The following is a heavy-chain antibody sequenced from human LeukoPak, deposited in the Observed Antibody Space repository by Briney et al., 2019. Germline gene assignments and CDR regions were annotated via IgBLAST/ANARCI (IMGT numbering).Heavy chain of an antibody. Sequence: PGGSLRLSCAASGFTFSSFAMSWVRQAPGKGLDWVSSISGSGAGTYYADSVKGRFTISRDNSKNTLYLQMNSLRAEDTAVYYCAKDLHGSYGPMYFDYWGQGTLVTVSS. J-gene: IGHJ4*02. CDR2: ISGSGAGT. D-gene: IGHD1-26*01. CDR1: GFTFSSFA. CDR3: AKDLHGSYGPMYFDY. V-gene: IGHV3-23*01.